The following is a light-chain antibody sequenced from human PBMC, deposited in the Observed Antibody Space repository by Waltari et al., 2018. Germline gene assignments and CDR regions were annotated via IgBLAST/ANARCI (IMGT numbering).Light chain of an antibody. J-gene: IGLJ3*02. CDR3: CSYAGSTTSVV. Sequence: QSALTQPASVSGSPGQSITISCTGTSSAVGGYKYFSCHQQHPGKAPKLMIYNVSKRPSGVSNRFSGSKSGNTASLTISGLQAEDEADYYCCSYAGSTTSVVFGGGTKVTVL. CDR2: NVS. CDR1: SSAVGGYKY. V-gene: IGLV2-23*02.